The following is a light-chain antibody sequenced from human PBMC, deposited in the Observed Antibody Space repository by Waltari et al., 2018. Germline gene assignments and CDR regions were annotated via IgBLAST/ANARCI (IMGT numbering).Light chain of an antibody. CDR1: RRDVAGYDY. Sequence: QSALTQPASVSGSPGQSITISCTGARRDVAGYDYVSWYQQHPGKAPKLMIFDVTKRLSGVSTRFSASKSGNTASLTISGLRAEDEADYYCSSYTDTSTRYVFGTGTKVTVL. V-gene: IGLV2-14*03. CDR2: DVT. J-gene: IGLJ1*01. CDR3: SSYTDTSTRYV.